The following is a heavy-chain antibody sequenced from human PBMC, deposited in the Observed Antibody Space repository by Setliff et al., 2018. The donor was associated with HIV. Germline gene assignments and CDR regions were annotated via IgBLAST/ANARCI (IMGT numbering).Heavy chain of an antibody. Sequence: SETLSLTCSVSGDSISSGSYYWSWIRQPPGKGLEWIGFIYYSGSTNYNPSLKSRVTISVDTSKHQFSLKLSSVTAADTAVYYCARHARSITMTTDWYFDLWGRGTLVTVSS. CDR2: IYYSGST. J-gene: IGHJ2*01. D-gene: IGHD3-22*01. V-gene: IGHV4-61*01. CDR1: GDSISSGSYY. CDR3: ARHARSITMTTDWYFDL.